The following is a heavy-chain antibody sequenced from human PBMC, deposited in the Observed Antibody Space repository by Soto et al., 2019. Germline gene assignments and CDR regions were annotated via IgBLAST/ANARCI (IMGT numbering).Heavy chain of an antibody. V-gene: IGHV1-46*01. CDR2: INPSGGST. J-gene: IGHJ5*02. CDR3: ARDGLTGTDP. Sequence: SVKVSCKSSVYTLTRYYMHLVRQAPGQGLEWMGIINPSGGSTSYAQKFQGRVTMTRDTSTSTVYMELSSLRSEDTAVDYCARDGLTGTDPWGQGTLVTVHS. D-gene: IGHD1-20*01. CDR1: VYTLTRYY.